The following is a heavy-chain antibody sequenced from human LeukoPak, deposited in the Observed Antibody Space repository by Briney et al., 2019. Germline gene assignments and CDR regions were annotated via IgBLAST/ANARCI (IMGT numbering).Heavy chain of an antibody. V-gene: IGHV3-30*02. CDR1: GFTFSSYG. CDR3: SKAPLGACAGAVCYYLDV. J-gene: IGHJ6*03. Sequence: PGGSLRLSCAASGFTFSSYGMHWVRQAPGKGLEWVAFIRYDGSNKYYADSVKGRFTISRDNSKNTLYLQMNSLRAEDTAVYYCSKAPLGACAGAVCYYLDVWGKGTTVIVSS. CDR2: IRYDGSNK. D-gene: IGHD2-8*02.